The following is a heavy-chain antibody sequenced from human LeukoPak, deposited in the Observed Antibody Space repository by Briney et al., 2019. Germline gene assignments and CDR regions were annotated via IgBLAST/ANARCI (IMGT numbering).Heavy chain of an antibody. CDR1: GFTFSSYS. CDR2: ISSSSSTI. D-gene: IGHD6-6*01. V-gene: IGHV3-48*01. CDR3: AKPIARSYYYYMDV. Sequence: PGGSLRLSCAASGFTFSSYSMNWVRQAPGKGLEWVSYISSSSSTIYYADSVKGRFTISRDNAKDSLYLQMNSLRAKDTAVYYCAKPIARSYYYYMDVWGKGTTVTVSS. J-gene: IGHJ6*03.